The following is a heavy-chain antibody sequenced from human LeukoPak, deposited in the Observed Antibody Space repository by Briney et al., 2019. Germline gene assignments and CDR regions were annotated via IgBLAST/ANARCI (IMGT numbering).Heavy chain of an antibody. D-gene: IGHD2-15*01. Sequence: SGGSLRLSCAASGSTFSSYAMSWVRQAPGKGLEWVSAISGSGGSTYYADSVKGRFTISRDNSKNTLYLQMNSLRAEDTAVYYCAKDLVVVVAATPGGYYFDYWGQGTLVTVSS. V-gene: IGHV3-23*01. CDR1: GSTFSSYA. J-gene: IGHJ4*02. CDR2: ISGSGGST. CDR3: AKDLVVVVAATPGGYYFDY.